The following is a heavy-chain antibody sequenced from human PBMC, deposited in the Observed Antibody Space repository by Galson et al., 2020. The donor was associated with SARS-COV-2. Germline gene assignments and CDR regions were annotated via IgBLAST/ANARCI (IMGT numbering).Heavy chain of an antibody. Sequence: GESLKISCAASGFSVSRRYMSWVRKAPGRGLEWVSVIFVGDSTFYADSVRGRFTISRDTSKNMVYLQMNSLRAEDTAVYYCVRDDGVAPYDYWGQGTLVTVAS. D-gene: IGHD3-3*01. V-gene: IGHV3-53*05. CDR1: GFSVSRRY. CDR3: VRDDGVAPYDY. CDR2: IFVGDST. J-gene: IGHJ4*02.